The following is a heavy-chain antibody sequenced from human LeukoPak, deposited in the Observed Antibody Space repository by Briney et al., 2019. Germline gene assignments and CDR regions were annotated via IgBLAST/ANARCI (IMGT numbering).Heavy chain of an antibody. V-gene: IGHV4-39*01. CDR3: ARLGTGSYLYYFDY. Sequence: SETLCLTCTVSGGSISSSSYHWGWIRQPPGKGLEWIGSVYYSGSTYYNPSLKSRVTISVDTSKNQFSLKLSSVTAADTAVYYRARLGTGSYLYYFDYWGQGTLVTVSS. CDR1: GGSISSSSYH. CDR2: VYYSGST. J-gene: IGHJ4*02. D-gene: IGHD1-26*01.